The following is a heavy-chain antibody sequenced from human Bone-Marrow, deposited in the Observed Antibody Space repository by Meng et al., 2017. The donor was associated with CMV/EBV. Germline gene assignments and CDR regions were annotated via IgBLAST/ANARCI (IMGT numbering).Heavy chain of an antibody. CDR2: ISWNSGSI. CDR3: AKDIPTRGQYSSGWYLYYGMDV. Sequence: GGSLRLSCAASGFTFDDYAMHWVRQAPGKGLEWVSGISWNSGSIGYADSVKGRFTISRDNAKNSLYLQMNSLRAEDTALYYCAKDIPTRGQYSSGWYLYYGMDVWGQGTTVTVSS. CDR1: GFTFDDYA. V-gene: IGHV3-9*01. J-gene: IGHJ6*02. D-gene: IGHD6-19*01.